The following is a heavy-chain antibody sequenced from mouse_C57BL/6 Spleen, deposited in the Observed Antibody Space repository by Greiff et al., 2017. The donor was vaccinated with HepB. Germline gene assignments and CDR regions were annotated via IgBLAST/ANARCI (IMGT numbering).Heavy chain of an antibody. V-gene: IGHV1-82*01. CDR3: ARYDYGSSLYYFDY. D-gene: IGHD1-1*01. J-gene: IGHJ2*01. CDR2: IYPGDGDT. Sequence: VQLQQSGPELVKPGASVKISCKASGYAFSSSWMNWVKQRPGKGLEWIGRIYPGDGDTNYNGKFKGKATLTADKSSSTAYMQLSSLTSEDSAVYFCARYDYGSSLYYFDYWGQGTTLTVSS. CDR1: GYAFSSSW.